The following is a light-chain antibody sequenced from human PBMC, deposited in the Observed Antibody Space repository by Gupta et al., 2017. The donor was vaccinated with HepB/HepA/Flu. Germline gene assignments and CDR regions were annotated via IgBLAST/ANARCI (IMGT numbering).Light chain of an antibody. V-gene: IGLV2-8*01. J-gene: IGLJ2*01. Sequence: QSALTQPPSASGSPGQSVTISCTGTSSNVAYYNFVSWYQQRPGTAPKLMIYEVTKRPSGVPDRFSGSKSGNTASLTVSGLQAEDEADYYCSSYAGSNNVIFGGGTKLTVL. CDR2: EVT. CDR3: SSYAGSNNVI. CDR1: SSNVAYYNF.